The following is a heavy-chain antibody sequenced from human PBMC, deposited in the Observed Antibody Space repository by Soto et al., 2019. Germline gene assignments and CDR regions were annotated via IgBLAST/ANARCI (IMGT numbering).Heavy chain of an antibody. D-gene: IGHD2-15*01. CDR1: GDSIAHYG. J-gene: IGHJ4*02. Sequence: SETLSLTCTVSGDSIAHYGWSWIRQPPGKRLEWLGYIYYTGSTTYNPSLESRLSLSIDTTRNQFSLSLSSMTAADKAVYYCARGGGYDSFDFWGQGIQVTVSS. V-gene: IGHV4-59*12. CDR3: ARGGGYDSFDF. CDR2: IYYTGST.